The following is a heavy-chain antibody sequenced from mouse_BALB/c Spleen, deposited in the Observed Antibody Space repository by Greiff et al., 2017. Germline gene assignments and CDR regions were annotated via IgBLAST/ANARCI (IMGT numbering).Heavy chain of an antibody. CDR1: GFTFSSFG. V-gene: IGHV5-17*02. J-gene: IGHJ3*01. CDR3: PRFYYDYDGGFAY. D-gene: IGHD2-4*01. Sequence: EVKLVESGGGLVQPGGSRKLSCAASGFTFSSFGMHWVRQAPEKGLEWVAYISSGSSTIYYADTVKGRFTISRDNPKNTLFLQMTSLRSEDTAMYYCPRFYYDYDGGFAYWGQGTLVTVSA. CDR2: ISSGSSTI.